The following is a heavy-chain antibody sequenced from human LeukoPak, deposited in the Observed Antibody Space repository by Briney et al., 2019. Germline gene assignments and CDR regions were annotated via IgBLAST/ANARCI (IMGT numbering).Heavy chain of an antibody. D-gene: IGHD2-2*01. CDR2: INGDGSST. CDR3: ARDCSSASCYRSGFDP. Sequence: PGGSLRLSCAASGFTFSSYWMHWVRQAPGKGLVWVSRINGDGSSTNYADSVKGRFTISRDNAKNTLYLQMNSLRAEDTAVYYCARDCSSASCYRSGFDPWGQGTLVTVSS. J-gene: IGHJ5*02. CDR1: GFTFSSYW. V-gene: IGHV3-74*01.